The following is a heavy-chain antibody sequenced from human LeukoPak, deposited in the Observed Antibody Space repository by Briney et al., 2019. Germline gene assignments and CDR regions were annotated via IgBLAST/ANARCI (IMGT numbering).Heavy chain of an antibody. CDR3: ARGYSATYGRFDP. CDR1: GGSISSFY. Sequence: SETLSLTCTVSGGSISSFYWSWIGRPPGKGLGGMGYIYYTGNTNYNPSLKSRVTISVDTSKNQFSLKLTSVTAADTAVYFCARGYSATYGRFDPWGQGTLVTVSS. CDR2: IYYTGNT. D-gene: IGHD1-26*01. J-gene: IGHJ5*02. V-gene: IGHV4-59*01.